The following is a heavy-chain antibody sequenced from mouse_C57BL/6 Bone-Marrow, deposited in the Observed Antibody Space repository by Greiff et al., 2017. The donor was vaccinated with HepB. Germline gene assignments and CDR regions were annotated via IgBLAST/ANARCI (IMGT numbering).Heavy chain of an antibody. CDR1: EYEFPSHD. J-gene: IGHJ2*01. CDR3: ARALGPGYFDY. Sequence: DVKLVESGGGLVQPGESLKLSCESNEYEFPSHDMSWVRKTPEKRLELVAAINSDGGSTYYPDTMERRFIISRDNTKKSLYLQMSSLRSEDTALYYCARALGPGYFDYWGQGTTLTVSS. V-gene: IGHV5-2*01. CDR2: INSDGGST.